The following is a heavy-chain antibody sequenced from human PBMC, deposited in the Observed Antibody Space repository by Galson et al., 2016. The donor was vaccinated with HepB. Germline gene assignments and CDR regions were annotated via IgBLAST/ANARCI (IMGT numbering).Heavy chain of an antibody. D-gene: IGHD2-21*01. V-gene: IGHV3-30*04. CDR1: RFTFSRIA. CDR3: ARVIGGTLDALDT. Sequence: SLRLSCAASRFTFSRIAMHWVRQAPGKGLKWVAVISYDGGSNYYADSVKGRFTISRDNSKNTLYLQMNSLRAEDSAVYYCARVIGGTLDALDTWGQGTMVTVSS. CDR2: ISYDGGSN. J-gene: IGHJ3*02.